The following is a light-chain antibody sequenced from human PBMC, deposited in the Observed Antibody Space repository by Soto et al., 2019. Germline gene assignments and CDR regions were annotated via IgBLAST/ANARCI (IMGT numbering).Light chain of an antibody. J-gene: IGLJ1*01. CDR3: CSYASSTSYV. V-gene: IGLV2-14*03. CDR2: DVT. Sequence: QSALTQPASVSVSPGQSITISCTGTSSDVGGYNFVTWYQLYPGKAPKLIIHDVTRRPSGVSNRFSGSKSGTTASLTISGLQAEDEADYFCCSYASSTSYVFGTGTKVTVL. CDR1: SSDVGGYNF.